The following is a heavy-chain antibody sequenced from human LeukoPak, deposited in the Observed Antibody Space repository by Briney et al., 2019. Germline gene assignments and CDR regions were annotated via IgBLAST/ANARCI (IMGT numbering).Heavy chain of an antibody. CDR1: GFTFSSYA. V-gene: IGHV3-23*01. Sequence: GGSLRLSCAASGFTFSSYAMSWVRQAPGKGLEWVSAISGSGGSTYYADSVKGRFTISRDNSKNTLYLQMNSLRAEDTAVYYCAKDSGYSSSWTDYWGQETLVTVSS. CDR3: AKDSGYSSSWTDY. CDR2: ISGSGGST. D-gene: IGHD6-13*01. J-gene: IGHJ4*02.